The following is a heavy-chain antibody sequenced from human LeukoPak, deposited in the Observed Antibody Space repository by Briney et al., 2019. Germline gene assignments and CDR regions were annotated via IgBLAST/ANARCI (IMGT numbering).Heavy chain of an antibody. CDR3: ARESPPGYCSGGSCGGFDP. CDR2: IYHSGST. CDR1: GGSISSSNW. J-gene: IGHJ5*02. V-gene: IGHV4-4*02. D-gene: IGHD2-15*01. Sequence: SGTLSLTCAVSGGSISSSNWWSWVRQPPGKGLEWIGEIYHSGSTNYNPSLKSRVTISVDKSKNQFSLKLSSVTAADTAVYYCARESPPGYCSGGSCGGFDPWGQGTLVTVSS.